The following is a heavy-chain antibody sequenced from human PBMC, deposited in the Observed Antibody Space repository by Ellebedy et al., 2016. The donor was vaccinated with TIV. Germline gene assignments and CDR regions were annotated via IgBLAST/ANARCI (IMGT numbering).Heavy chain of an antibody. Sequence: GESLKISCAASGFNFSTYAMHWVRQAPGKGLEWVAVISYDGSNKYCADSVKGRFTISRDNSKNTLYLQMNSLKLEDTAVYYCARIRILGASHWYFDLWGRGTLVTVSS. CDR1: GFNFSTYA. D-gene: IGHD1-26*01. CDR3: ARIRILGASHWYFDL. CDR2: ISYDGSNK. J-gene: IGHJ2*01. V-gene: IGHV3-30*04.